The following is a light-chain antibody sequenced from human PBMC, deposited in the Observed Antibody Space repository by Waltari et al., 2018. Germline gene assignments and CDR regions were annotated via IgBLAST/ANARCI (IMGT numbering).Light chain of an antibody. CDR3: QQSYSPPLT. J-gene: IGKJ4*01. CDR2: TAS. Sequence: DIKMTQSPSSLSASVGDRAIITCRASQNIDSNYLHWYKQKPGRAPKLLIYTASILQSGVPSRFSGSGSGTDFTLTISSLQPEDFATYYGQQSYSPPLTFGGGTKVEIK. V-gene: IGKV1-39*01. CDR1: QNIDSNY.